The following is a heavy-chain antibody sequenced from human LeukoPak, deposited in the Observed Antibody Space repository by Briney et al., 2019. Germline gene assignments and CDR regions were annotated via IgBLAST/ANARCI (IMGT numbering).Heavy chain of an antibody. CDR1: GYTFAGYY. J-gene: IGHJ4*02. CDR3: ARANDEYWNYDY. D-gene: IGHD1-7*01. CDR2: TNPNGGGT. V-gene: IGHV1-2*06. Sequence: ASVKVSCKASGYTFAGYYMHWVRQAPGQGLEWMGRTNPNGGGTNYAQKFQGRVTMTRDTSISTAYMELSRLRSDDTAVYYCARANDEYWNYDYWGQGTLVTVSS.